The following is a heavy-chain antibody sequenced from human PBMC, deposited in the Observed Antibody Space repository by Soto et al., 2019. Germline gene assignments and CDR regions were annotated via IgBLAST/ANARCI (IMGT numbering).Heavy chain of an antibody. CDR2: IYYSGST. J-gene: IGHJ6*02. CDR3: ARDRGFHCSGGSCYSGYYYGMDV. D-gene: IGHD2-15*01. Sequence: SETLSLTCTVSGGSISSGGYYWSWIRQHPGKGLEWIGYIYYSGSTYYNPSPKSRVTISVDTSKNQFSLELSTVTAAATAVYYCARDRGFHCSGGSCYSGYYYGMDVWGQGTTVTVSS. CDR1: GGSISSGGYY. V-gene: IGHV4-31*03.